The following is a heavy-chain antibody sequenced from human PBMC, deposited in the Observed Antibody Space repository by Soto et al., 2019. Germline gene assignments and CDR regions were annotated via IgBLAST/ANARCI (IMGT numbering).Heavy chain of an antibody. CDR3: ARGLYYYDSSGYFPDAFDI. J-gene: IGHJ3*02. CDR1: GGTFSSYA. V-gene: IGHV1-69*13. Sequence: EASVKVSCKASGGTFSSYAISWVRQAPGQGLEWMGGIIPIFGTANYAQKFQGRVTITADESTSTAYMELSSLRSEDTAVYYCARGLYYYDSSGYFPDAFDIWGQGTMVTVSS. CDR2: IIPIFGTA. D-gene: IGHD3-22*01.